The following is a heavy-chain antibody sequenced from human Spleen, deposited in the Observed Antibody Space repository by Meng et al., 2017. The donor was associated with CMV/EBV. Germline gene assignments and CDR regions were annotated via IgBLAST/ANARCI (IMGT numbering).Heavy chain of an antibody. D-gene: IGHD3-10*01. CDR2: IKQGGSEK. CDR3: ARAGSGSYPNWFDP. Sequence: ASGFTFSSYWMSWVRQAPGKGLEWVANIKQGGSEKYYVDSVRGRFTISRDNAKNSLYLQMNSLRVEDTAVFYCARAGSGSYPNWFDPWGQGTLVTVSS. J-gene: IGHJ5*02. CDR1: GFTFSSYW. V-gene: IGHV3-7*01.